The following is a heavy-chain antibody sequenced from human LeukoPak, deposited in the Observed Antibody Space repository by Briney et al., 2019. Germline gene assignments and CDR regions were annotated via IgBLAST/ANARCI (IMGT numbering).Heavy chain of an antibody. D-gene: IGHD2-2*01. CDR3: ASSSTARWFDP. CDR1: GGSISSSSYY. Sequence: SETLSLTCTVSGGSISSSSYYWGWVRQPPGKGLAWIGNIFYSGTAYYNPSLRSRVTISIDTSKNQFSLKLTSVTAADTAVYYCASSSTARWFDPWGQGTLVTVSS. V-gene: IGHV4-39*01. J-gene: IGHJ5*02. CDR2: IFYSGTA.